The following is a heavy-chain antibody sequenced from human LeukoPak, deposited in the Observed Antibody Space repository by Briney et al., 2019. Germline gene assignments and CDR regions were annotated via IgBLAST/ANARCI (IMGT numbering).Heavy chain of an antibody. CDR1: GFNLSRYW. CDR3: ARDFAGGDDY. CDR2: IEPDGSRI. V-gene: IGHV3-74*01. D-gene: IGHD3-16*01. J-gene: IGHJ4*02. Sequence: TGGSLRLSCAASGFNLSRYWMHWVRQVPGKGLVWVSRIEPDGSRITYADSLKGRFTMSRDNAKNTLYLQMNSLRAEDTAVYYCARDFAGGDDYWGQGTLVTVSS.